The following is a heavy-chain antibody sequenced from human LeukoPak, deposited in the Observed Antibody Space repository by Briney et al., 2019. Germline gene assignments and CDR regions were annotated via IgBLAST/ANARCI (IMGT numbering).Heavy chain of an antibody. Sequence: ASVKVSCKASGYTFTGYYMHWVRQAPGQGLEWMGWINPNSGGTNYAQKFQGWVTMTRDTSISTAYMELSRLRSDDTAVYYCARGYSSSWYVMPWLDYWGQGTLVTVSS. J-gene: IGHJ4*02. D-gene: IGHD6-13*01. CDR1: GYTFTGYY. CDR3: ARGYSSSWYVMPWLDY. V-gene: IGHV1-2*04. CDR2: INPNSGGT.